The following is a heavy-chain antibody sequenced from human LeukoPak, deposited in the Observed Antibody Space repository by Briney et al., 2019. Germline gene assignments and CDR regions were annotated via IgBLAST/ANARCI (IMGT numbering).Heavy chain of an antibody. CDR2: ISSSSSTI. J-gene: IGHJ4*02. CDR1: GFTFSDYY. Sequence: PGGSLRLSCAASGFTFSDYYMSWIRQAPGKGLEWVSYISSSSSTIYYADSVKGRFTISRDNAKNSLYLEMHSLRAEDTAVYYCAPGYCSSSSCSHYFEYWGQGTLVTVSS. D-gene: IGHD2-2*01. CDR3: APGYCSSSSCSHYFEY. V-gene: IGHV3-11*04.